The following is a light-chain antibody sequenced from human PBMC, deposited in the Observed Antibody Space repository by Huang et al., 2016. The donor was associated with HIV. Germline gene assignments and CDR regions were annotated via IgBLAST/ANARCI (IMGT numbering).Light chain of an antibody. CDR1: QGISNS. Sequence: DIQMTQPPSSLSASVGDRVTITCRASQGISNSLAWYQQKPGKAPKLLLYAASRLESGVPSRLSGSGSGTDYTLTISSLQPADFATYYCQQYYSTPPTFGQGTKVEIK. J-gene: IGKJ1*01. CDR3: QQYYSTPPT. V-gene: IGKV1-NL1*01. CDR2: AAS.